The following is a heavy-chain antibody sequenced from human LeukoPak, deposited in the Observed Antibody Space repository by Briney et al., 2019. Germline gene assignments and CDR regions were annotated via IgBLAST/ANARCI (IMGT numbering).Heavy chain of an antibody. J-gene: IGHJ4*02. CDR1: GFTFSSYA. CDR2: IKEDGSET. Sequence: GGSLRLSCAASGFTFSSYAMTWVRQAPGKGLEWVANIKEDGSETYYVDSVKGRFTISRDNDKNTLYLQMNSLRAEDTAVYYCEGYGSVWGQGTLVIVSS. CDR3: EGYGSV. V-gene: IGHV3-7*03. D-gene: IGHD3-10*01.